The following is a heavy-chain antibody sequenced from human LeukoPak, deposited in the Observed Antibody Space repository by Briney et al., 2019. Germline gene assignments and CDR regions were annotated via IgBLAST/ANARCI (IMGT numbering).Heavy chain of an antibody. Sequence: KPSETLSLTCTLSGGSIKSHFWSWVRQPPGKRLEWIGYMFHSGTTNYNPSLKSRVTISVDTSKNQFSLRLTSVTAADTAVYYCARGGNYWPQWWFDPWGRGTLVSVSS. V-gene: IGHV4-59*11. CDR1: GGSIKSHF. D-gene: IGHD1-26*01. J-gene: IGHJ5*02. CDR2: MFHSGTT. CDR3: ARGGNYWPQWWFDP.